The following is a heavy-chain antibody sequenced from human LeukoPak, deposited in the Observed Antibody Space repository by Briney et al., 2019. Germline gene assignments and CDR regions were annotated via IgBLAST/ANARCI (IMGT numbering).Heavy chain of an antibody. J-gene: IGHJ4*02. V-gene: IGHV3-53*04. D-gene: IGHD6-19*01. CDR3: ARAPEWLIFDY. CDR2: IYSGGST. Sequence: GRSLRLSCAASGFTVSSNYMSWVRQAPGKGLEWVSVIYSGGSTYYADSVKGRFTISRHNSKNTLYLQMNSLRAEDTAVYYCARAPEWLIFDYWGQGTLVTVSS. CDR1: GFTVSSNY.